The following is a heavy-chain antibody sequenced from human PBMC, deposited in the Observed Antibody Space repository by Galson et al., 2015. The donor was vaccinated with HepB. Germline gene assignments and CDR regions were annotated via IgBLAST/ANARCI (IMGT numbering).Heavy chain of an antibody. CDR2: ITGSGGNT. J-gene: IGHJ4*02. D-gene: IGHD4-17*01. Sequence: SLRLSCAASGFTFSSYAMSWVRQAPGKGLEWVSGITGSGGNTYYADSVKGRFTISRDNSKNTLYLQMNSLRAEDTAVYYCTTPVTPRTYYFDYWGQGTLVTVSS. V-gene: IGHV3-23*01. CDR1: GFTFSSYA. CDR3: TTPVTPRTYYFDY.